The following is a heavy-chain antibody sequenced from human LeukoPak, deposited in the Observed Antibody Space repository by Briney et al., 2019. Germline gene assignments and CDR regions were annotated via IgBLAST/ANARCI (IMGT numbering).Heavy chain of an antibody. V-gene: IGHV3-23*01. CDR1: GFTFSSYA. CDR2: ISGSGGST. J-gene: IGHJ6*03. CDR3: AKDYSSGWYGFVHYYYYYYMDA. Sequence: GGSLRLSCAASGFTFSSYAMSWVRQATGKGLEWVSAISGSGGSTYYADSVKGRFTISRDNSKNTLYLQMNSLRAEDTAVYYCAKDYSSGWYGFVHYYYYYYMDAWGRGTTVTISS. D-gene: IGHD6-19*01.